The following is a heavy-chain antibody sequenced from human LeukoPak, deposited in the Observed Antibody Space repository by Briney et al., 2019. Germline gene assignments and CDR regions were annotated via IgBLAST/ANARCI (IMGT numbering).Heavy chain of an antibody. J-gene: IGHJ4*02. CDR2: INPNSGGT. Sequence: VASVKVSCKASGYTFTGYYMHWVRQAPGQGLEWMGWINPNSGGTNYAQKFQGRVTMTRDTSISTAYMELSRLRSDDTAVYYCARDQALGGSYTPLVYFDYWGQGTLVTVSS. V-gene: IGHV1-2*02. D-gene: IGHD1-26*01. CDR3: ARDQALGGSYTPLVYFDY. CDR1: GYTFTGYY.